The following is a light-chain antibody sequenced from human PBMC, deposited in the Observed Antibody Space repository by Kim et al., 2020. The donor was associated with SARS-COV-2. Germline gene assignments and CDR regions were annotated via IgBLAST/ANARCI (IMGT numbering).Light chain of an antibody. J-gene: IGLJ3*02. CDR2: DVI. CDR3: SAYISTGTWV. Sequence: QSALTQPASVSGSPGQSITISCTGPSSDVGGYNYVCWYQQHPDKAPRLIIYDVINRPSGVSSRFSGSKSGNTASLTISGLQPEDEAVYYCSAYISTGTWVFGGGTQLTV. V-gene: IGLV2-14*03. CDR1: SSDVGGYNY.